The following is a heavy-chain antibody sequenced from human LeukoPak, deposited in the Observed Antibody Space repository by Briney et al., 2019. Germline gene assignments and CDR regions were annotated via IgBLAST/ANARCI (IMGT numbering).Heavy chain of an antibody. J-gene: IGHJ5*02. V-gene: IGHV4-59*01. CDR1: GGSISSYY. CDR3: ARAQYYGSGSYMNWFDP. CDR2: IYYSGST. D-gene: IGHD3-10*01. Sequence: PSETMSLTCTLSGGSISSYYWSWIRQPPGKGLEWIGYIYYSGSTNYNPSLKSRVTISVDTSKNQFSLKLSSVTAADTAVYYCARAQYYGSGSYMNWFDPWGQGTLVTVSS.